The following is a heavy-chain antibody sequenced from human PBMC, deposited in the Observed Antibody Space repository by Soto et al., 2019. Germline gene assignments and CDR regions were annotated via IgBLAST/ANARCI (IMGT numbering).Heavy chain of an antibody. CDR1: GGSINSDSYF. J-gene: IGHJ4*02. D-gene: IGHD7-27*01. Sequence: QVQLQESGPGLVKPSQTLSLTCTVSGGSINSDSYFWSWIRQSPEKGLEWIGHIYNSGSTYTNPSRSSRVTISVDTSKNLFFMKLTSVTAADTALYFCARGPSGDKVDYWCQGTLVTVSS. CDR3: ARGPSGDKVDY. V-gene: IGHV4-30-4*01. CDR2: IYNSGST.